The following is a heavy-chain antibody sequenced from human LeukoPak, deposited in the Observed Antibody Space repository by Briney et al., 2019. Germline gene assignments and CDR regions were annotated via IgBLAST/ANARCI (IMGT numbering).Heavy chain of an antibody. J-gene: IGHJ6*01. CDR1: GFIFSNYG. V-gene: IGHV3-23*01. Sequence: GGSLRLSCAASGFIFSNYGMNWVRQAPGKGLEWVAAISASGSATSYADSVKGRFTISRDNSRNTLYLQMNSLRVEDTAVYYCAKGTCSGGNCWPYYYYGMDVWGQGTMVTVSS. D-gene: IGHD2-15*01. CDR3: AKGTCSGGNCWPYYYYGMDV. CDR2: ISASGSAT.